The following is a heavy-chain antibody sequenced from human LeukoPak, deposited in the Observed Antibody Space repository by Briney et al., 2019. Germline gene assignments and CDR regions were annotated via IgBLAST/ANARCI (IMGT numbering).Heavy chain of an antibody. D-gene: IGHD3-22*01. CDR2: ISDSGGST. J-gene: IGHJ4*02. CDR3: AKRGVVIRVILVGFHKEAYYFDS. Sequence: GGSLRLSCAVSGITLSNYGMSWVRQAPGKGLEWIAGISDSGGSTNYADSVKGRFTISRDSPKNTLYLQMTSLRAEDTAVYFCAKRGVVIRVILVGFHKEAYYFDSWGQGALVTVSS. V-gene: IGHV3-23*01. CDR1: GITLSNYG.